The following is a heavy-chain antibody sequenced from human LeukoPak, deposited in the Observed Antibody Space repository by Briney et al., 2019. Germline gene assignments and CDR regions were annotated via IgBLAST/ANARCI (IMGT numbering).Heavy chain of an antibody. D-gene: IGHD3-10*01. CDR3: ARDRGFRQADV. CDR1: GFTFSGYL. Sequence: PGGSLRLSCAASGFTFSGYLMSWLRQAPGKGLEWVANIKQDGGEKYYVDSVKGRFTISRDSAKNSLYLQMNSLRAEDTAVYYCARDRGFRQADVWGKGTTVTVSS. CDR2: IKQDGGEK. V-gene: IGHV3-7*01. J-gene: IGHJ6*04.